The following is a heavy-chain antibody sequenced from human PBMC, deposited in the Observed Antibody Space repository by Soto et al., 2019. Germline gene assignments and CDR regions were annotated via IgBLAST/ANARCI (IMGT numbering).Heavy chain of an antibody. CDR1: GGTFSSYA. D-gene: IGHD6-13*01. CDR3: ARVNDSSSWYEGYFDL. J-gene: IGHJ2*01. V-gene: IGHV1-69*06. CDR2: IIPIFGTA. Sequence: QVQLVQSGAEVQKPGSSVKVSCKASGGTFSSYAISWVRQAPGQGLEWMGGIIPIFGTANYAQKFQGRVTITADKSTSTAYMELSSLRSEDRAVYYCARVNDSSSWYEGYFDLWGRGTLVTVSS.